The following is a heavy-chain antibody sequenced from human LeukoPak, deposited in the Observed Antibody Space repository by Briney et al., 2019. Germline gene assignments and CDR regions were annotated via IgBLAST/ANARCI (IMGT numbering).Heavy chain of an antibody. J-gene: IGHJ4*02. CDR2: ISAYNGNT. Sequence: GASVKVSCKASGYTFTSYGISWVRQAPGQGLEWMGWISAYNGNTKYAQKLQGRVTMTTDTSTTTAYMELRSLRSDDTAVYYCARGDSGSYSELFDYWGQGTLVTVSS. D-gene: IGHD1-26*01. CDR3: ARGDSGSYSELFDY. CDR1: GYTFTSYG. V-gene: IGHV1-18*01.